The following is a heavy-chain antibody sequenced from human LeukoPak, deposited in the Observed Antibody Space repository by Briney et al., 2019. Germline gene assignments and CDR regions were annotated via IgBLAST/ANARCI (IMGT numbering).Heavy chain of an antibody. V-gene: IGHV3-23*01. J-gene: IGHJ3*02. CDR3: ATEINFGGNFYDAFDI. D-gene: IGHD4-23*01. CDR1: GFTFSSYA. CDR2: ISGSGDST. Sequence: GGSLRLSCAASGFTFSSYAMNWVRQAPGKGLEWVSAISGSGDSTYYADSVKGRFTISRDNSKNTLNLQMNSLRAEDTAVYYCATEINFGGNFYDAFDIWGQGTMVTVSS.